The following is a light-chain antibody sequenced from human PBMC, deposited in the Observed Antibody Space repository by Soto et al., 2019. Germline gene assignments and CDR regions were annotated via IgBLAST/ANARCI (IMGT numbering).Light chain of an antibody. V-gene: IGKV1-13*02. CDR1: QAINSA. CDR3: PQFNSYPLT. CDR2: DAS. Sequence: IQLTQSPSSLSASVGDKVTISCRASQAINSALAWCQQRPGKAPMVLIYDASILESGVPSRFSGSGSGTDFTLTISSLQPEDFATYYCPQFNSYPLTFRGGTKVDIK. J-gene: IGKJ4*01.